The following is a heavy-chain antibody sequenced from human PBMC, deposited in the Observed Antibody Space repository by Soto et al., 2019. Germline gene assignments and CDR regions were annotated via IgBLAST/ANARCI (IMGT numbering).Heavy chain of an antibody. J-gene: IGHJ6*02. V-gene: IGHV1-18*01. CDR2: ISAYNGNT. CDR3: ARDRIPLRYLRSSSWYEDYYYYGMDV. Sequence: ASVKVSCKASGYTFTSYGISWVRQAPGQGLEWMGWISAYNGNTNYAQKLQGRVTMTTDTSTSTAYMELRSLRSDDTAVYYCARDRIPLRYLRSSSWYEDYYYYGMDVWGQGTTVTVSS. D-gene: IGHD6-13*01. CDR1: GYTFTSYG.